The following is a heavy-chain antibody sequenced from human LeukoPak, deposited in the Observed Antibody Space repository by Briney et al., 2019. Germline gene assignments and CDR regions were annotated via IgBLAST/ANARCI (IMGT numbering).Heavy chain of an antibody. Sequence: ASVKVSCKASGYTFTGCYMHWVRQAPGQGLEWMGWINPNSGGTNYAQKFQGWVTMTRDTSISTAYMELSRLRSDDTAVYYCARSHSSSWYFGHRTHFDYWGQGTLVTVSS. D-gene: IGHD6-13*01. CDR2: INPNSGGT. J-gene: IGHJ4*02. CDR1: GYTFTGCY. CDR3: ARSHSSSWYFGHRTHFDY. V-gene: IGHV1-2*04.